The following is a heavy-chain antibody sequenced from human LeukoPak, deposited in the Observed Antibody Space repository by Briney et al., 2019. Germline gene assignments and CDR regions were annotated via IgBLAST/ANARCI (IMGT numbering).Heavy chain of an antibody. J-gene: IGHJ4*02. V-gene: IGHV4-59*01. Sequence: SETLSLTCSVSGGSISSYYWSWIRQPPGKGLEWIGYIYYSGSTNYDPSLKSRVTISVDTSKNQFSLKLSSVTAADTAVYYCARAYSSSSWCFDYWGQGTLVTVSS. CDR2: IYYSGST. D-gene: IGHD6-6*01. CDR3: ARAYSSSSWCFDY. CDR1: GGSISSYY.